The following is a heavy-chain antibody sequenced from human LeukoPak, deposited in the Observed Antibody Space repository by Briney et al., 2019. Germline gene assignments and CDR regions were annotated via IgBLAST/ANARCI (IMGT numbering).Heavy chain of an antibody. J-gene: IGHJ4*02. D-gene: IGHD2-15*01. Sequence: GGSLRLSCAASGFTFDDYGMSWVRQAPGKGLEWVSLISWDGGSTYYADSVKGRFTISRDNSKNSLYLQMNSLRAEDTALYYCAKDSGYCSGGSCYSTLDYWGQGTLVTVSS. CDR2: ISWDGGST. V-gene: IGHV3-43D*03. CDR3: AKDSGYCSGGSCYSTLDY. CDR1: GFTFDDYG.